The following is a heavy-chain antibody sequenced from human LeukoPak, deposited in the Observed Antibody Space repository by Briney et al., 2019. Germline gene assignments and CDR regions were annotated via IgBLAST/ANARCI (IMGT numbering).Heavy chain of an antibody. Sequence: SETLSLTCTVSGASISSYYWNWVRQPPGKGLEWIGYIYYSGGTNYNPSLKSRVTISVDTSKNQFSLKLSSVTAADTAVYYCARGGWYSSSWSFDYWGQGTLVTVSS. CDR2: IYYSGGT. CDR1: GASISSYY. CDR3: ARGGWYSSSWSFDY. V-gene: IGHV4-59*01. D-gene: IGHD6-13*01. J-gene: IGHJ4*02.